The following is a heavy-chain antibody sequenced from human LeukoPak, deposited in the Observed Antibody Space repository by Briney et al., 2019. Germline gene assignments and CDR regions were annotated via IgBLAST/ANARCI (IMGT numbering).Heavy chain of an antibody. CDR2: IYYSGST. V-gene: IGHV4-61*08. Sequence: SQTLSLTCTVSGGSINNGDYYWSWIRQPPGKGLEWIGYIYYSGSTNYNPSLKSRVTISVDTSKNQFSLKLSSVTAADTAVYYCARGGLQYDYWGQGTLVTVSS. D-gene: IGHD4-11*01. CDR3: ARGGLQYDY. CDR1: GGSINNGDYY. J-gene: IGHJ4*02.